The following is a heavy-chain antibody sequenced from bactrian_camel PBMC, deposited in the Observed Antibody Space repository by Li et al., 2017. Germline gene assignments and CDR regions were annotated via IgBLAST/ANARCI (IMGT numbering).Heavy chain of an antibody. CDR2: ISTGGDNT. CDR3: AADLSTTRFDY. J-gene: IGHJ6*01. V-gene: IGHV3-2*01. CDR1: GFTFSFYY. Sequence: HVQLVESGGGLVQPGGSLRLSCAGSGFTFSFYYMTWVRQAPGKGLELVAQISTGGDNTYYADSVKGRFTISKDNARNTLYLQMNSLKPEDTAVYYCAADLSTTRFDYWGQGTQVTV. D-gene: IGHD6*01.